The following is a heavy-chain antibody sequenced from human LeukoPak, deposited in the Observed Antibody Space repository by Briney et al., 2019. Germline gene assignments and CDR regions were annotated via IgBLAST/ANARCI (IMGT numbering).Heavy chain of an antibody. CDR3: ARDKGGYPSWFDP. D-gene: IGHD3-22*01. J-gene: IGHJ5*02. V-gene: IGHV1-69*05. Sequence: SVTVSCKASGGTFSSYAISWVRQAPGQGLEWMGGIIPIFGTANYAQKFQGRVTITTDESTSTAYMELSSLRSEDTAVYYCARDKGGYPSWFDPWGQGTLVTVSS. CDR2: IIPIFGTA. CDR1: GGTFSSYA.